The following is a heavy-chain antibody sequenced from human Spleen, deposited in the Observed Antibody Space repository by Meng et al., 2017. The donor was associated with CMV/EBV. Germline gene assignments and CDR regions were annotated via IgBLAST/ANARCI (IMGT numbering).Heavy chain of an antibody. D-gene: IGHD2-15*01. V-gene: IGHV3-49*04. CDR1: GFTLGDYA. Sequence: SLKISCTSSGFTLGDYALCWVRQAPGKGLEWVGFIRNRAYGGTTEYAASVKGRFSISRDDSKDVVYLQMNSLKTEDTAVYYCTRGGQLLHDYWGQGTLVTVSS. J-gene: IGHJ4*02. CDR2: IRNRAYGGTT. CDR3: TRGGQLLHDY.